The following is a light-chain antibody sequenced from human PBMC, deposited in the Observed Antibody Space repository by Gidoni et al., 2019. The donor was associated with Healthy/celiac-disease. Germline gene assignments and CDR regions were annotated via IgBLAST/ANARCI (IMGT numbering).Light chain of an antibody. CDR2: LEGSGSY. V-gene: IGLV4-60*03. CDR1: SGHSSYI. J-gene: IGLJ3*02. Sequence: QPVLTPSSSASASLGSSVKLTCTLSSGHSSYIIAWHQQQPGNAPRYLMKLEGSGSYNKGSGVPDRFSGSSSGADRYLTISNLQSEDEADYYCETWDSNSWVFGGGTKLTVL. CDR3: ETWDSNSWV.